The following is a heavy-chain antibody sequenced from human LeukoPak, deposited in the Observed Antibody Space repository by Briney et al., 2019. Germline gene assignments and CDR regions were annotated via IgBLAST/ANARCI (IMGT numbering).Heavy chain of an antibody. D-gene: IGHD3-3*01. CDR1: GGSISSSSYY. Sequence: SETLSLTYTVSGGSISSSSYYWGWIRQPPGKGLEWIGSIYYSGSTYYNPSLKSRVTISVDTSKNQFSLKLSSVTAADTAVYYCARSSVTYYDFWSGYPFDYWGQGTLVTVSS. CDR3: ARSSVTYYDFWSGYPFDY. CDR2: IYYSGST. J-gene: IGHJ4*02. V-gene: IGHV4-39*01.